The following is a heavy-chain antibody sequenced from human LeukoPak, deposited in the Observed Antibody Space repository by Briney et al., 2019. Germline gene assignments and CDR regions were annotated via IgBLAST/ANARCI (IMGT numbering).Heavy chain of an antibody. D-gene: IGHD5-24*01. Sequence: GGSLRLSCAASGFTFSTFAMSWVRQAPGKGLEWVSSITDSGGGTYYADSVKGRFTISRDDSKNTLYLQMNSLRAEDTALYYCAKRSALEMPTIKAFGQWGQGTLVTVSS. CDR2: ITDSGGGT. CDR3: AKRSALEMPTIKAFGQ. J-gene: IGHJ4*02. CDR1: GFTFSTFA. V-gene: IGHV3-23*01.